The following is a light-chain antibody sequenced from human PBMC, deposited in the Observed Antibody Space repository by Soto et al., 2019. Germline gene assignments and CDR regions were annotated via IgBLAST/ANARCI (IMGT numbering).Light chain of an antibody. CDR2: DAS. CDR1: QSVISTY. V-gene: IGKV3-11*01. CDR3: QQRSNWPSIT. J-gene: IGKJ5*01. Sequence: EIVLTQSPGTLSLSPWERATLSCRASQSVISTYLAWYQQKPGQAPRLLIYDASNRATGIPARFSGSGSGTDFTLTISSLEPEDFAIYYCQQRSNWPSITFGQGTRLEIK.